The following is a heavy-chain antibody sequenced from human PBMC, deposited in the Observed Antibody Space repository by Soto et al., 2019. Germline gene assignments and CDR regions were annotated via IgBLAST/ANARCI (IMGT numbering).Heavy chain of an antibody. CDR2: INAGNGNT. D-gene: IGHD6-6*01. Sequence: ASVKVSCKTSGYTFTSYAMHWVRQAPGQRLEWMGWINAGNGNTKYSQKFQGRVTITRDTSASTAYMELSSLRSEDTAVYYCAXDRTAAPFPHYSYYGMDVWGQGTTDTVS. J-gene: IGHJ6*02. V-gene: IGHV1-3*01. CDR1: GYTFTSYA. CDR3: AXDRTAAPFPHYSYYGMDV.